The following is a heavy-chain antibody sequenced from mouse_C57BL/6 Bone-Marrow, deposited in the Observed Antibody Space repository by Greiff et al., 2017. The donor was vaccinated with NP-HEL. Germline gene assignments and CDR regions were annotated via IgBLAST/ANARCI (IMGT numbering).Heavy chain of an antibody. CDR3: AKGGYDGPSWFAY. Sequence: VQLKESGPGLVQPSQSLSITCTVSGFSLTSYGVHWVRQSPGKGLEWLGVIWRGGSTDYNAAFMSRLSITKDNSKSKVFFKMNSLQADDTAIYYCAKGGYDGPSWFAYWGQGTLVTVAA. CDR2: IWRGGST. J-gene: IGHJ3*01. D-gene: IGHD2-2*01. V-gene: IGHV2-5*01. CDR1: GFSLTSYG.